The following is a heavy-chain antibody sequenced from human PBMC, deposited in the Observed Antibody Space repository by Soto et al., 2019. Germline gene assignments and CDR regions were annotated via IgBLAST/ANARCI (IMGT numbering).Heavy chain of an antibody. D-gene: IGHD4-4*01. CDR3: ARDSILSGTTRPPPLAY. Sequence: QVQLVESGGGVVQPGRSLRLSCAASGFTFSSNAMHWVRQAPGKGLEWVAVMSYDGSNEYYADSVKGRFTISRDNSKNSLELQTNSLRAEDTAVYYGARDSILSGTTRPPPLAYWGQGTLVTVSS. J-gene: IGHJ4*02. CDR1: GFTFSSNA. CDR2: MSYDGSNE. V-gene: IGHV3-30-3*01.